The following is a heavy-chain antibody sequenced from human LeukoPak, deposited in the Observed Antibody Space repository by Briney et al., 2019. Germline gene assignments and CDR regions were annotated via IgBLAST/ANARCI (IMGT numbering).Heavy chain of an antibody. Sequence: ASVKVSCKASGYTFTSYYMNWVRQAPGQGLEWMGIINPSGGSTSYAQKFQGRVTMTRDTSTSTVYMELSSLRSEDTAVYYCAVPIQLWQRRHDYWGQGTLVTVSS. V-gene: IGHV1-46*01. J-gene: IGHJ4*02. CDR1: GYTFTSYY. CDR2: INPSGGST. D-gene: IGHD5-18*01. CDR3: AVPIQLWQRRHDY.